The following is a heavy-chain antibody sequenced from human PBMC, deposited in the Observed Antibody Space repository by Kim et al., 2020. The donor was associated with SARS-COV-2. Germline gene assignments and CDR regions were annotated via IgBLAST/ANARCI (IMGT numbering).Heavy chain of an antibody. J-gene: IGHJ4*02. CDR1: VDSVLSNGAG. Sequence: SQTLSLTCAISVDSVLSNGAGWNWLRQSPSRGLEWLGRTYYRSERIYHYAESVRGRITVSPDISKNQCSLPLNSVTPEDTAVYYCARDAPVGSQFDYWGQGTLVTFSS. CDR3: ARDAPVGSQFDY. D-gene: IGHD1-26*01. CDR2: TYYRSERIY. V-gene: IGHV6-1*01.